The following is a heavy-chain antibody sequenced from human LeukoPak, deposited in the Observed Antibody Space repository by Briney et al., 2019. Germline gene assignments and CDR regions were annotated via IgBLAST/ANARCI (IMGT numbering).Heavy chain of an antibody. CDR3: AKRGGDTYYYGSGSYYRYFDY. J-gene: IGHJ4*02. D-gene: IGHD3-10*01. CDR1: GFTFSSYW. V-gene: IGHV3-74*01. CDR2: INIDGSST. Sequence: GGSLRLSCAASGFTFSSYWMHWVRQPPGKGLVWVSRINIDGSSTIYADSVKGRFTISRDNAKNTLYLQMNRLRAEDTAVYYCAKRGGDTYYYGSGSYYRYFDYWGQGTLVTVSS.